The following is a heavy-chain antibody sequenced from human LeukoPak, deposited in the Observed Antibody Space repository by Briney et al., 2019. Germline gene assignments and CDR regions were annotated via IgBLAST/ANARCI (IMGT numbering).Heavy chain of an antibody. V-gene: IGHV1-46*01. J-gene: IGHJ4*02. CDR1: GYTFTSYY. D-gene: IGHD6-19*01. Sequence: ASVKVSCKASGYTFTSYYMHWVRQAPGQGLEWMGIINPSGGSTSYAQKSQGRVTMTRDTSTSTVYMELSSLRSEDTAVYYCARDSSGWYYFDYWGQGTLVTVSS. CDR2: INPSGGST. CDR3: ARDSSGWYYFDY.